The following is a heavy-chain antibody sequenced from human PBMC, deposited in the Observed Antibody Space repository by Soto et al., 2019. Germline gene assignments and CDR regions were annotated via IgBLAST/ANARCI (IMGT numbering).Heavy chain of an antibody. CDR1: GGSISRYY. J-gene: IGHJ3*02. D-gene: IGHD7-27*01. CDR3: ASGEANADAFDI. V-gene: IGHV4-59*01. CDR2: IYYSGST. Sequence: QVQLQESGPGLVKPSETLSLTCTVSGGSISRYYWSWIRQPPGKGLEWIGYIYYSGSTNYNPSLKSRVTISVDTSKNQFSLELISVTAADTAVYYCASGEANADAFDIWGQGTMVTVSS.